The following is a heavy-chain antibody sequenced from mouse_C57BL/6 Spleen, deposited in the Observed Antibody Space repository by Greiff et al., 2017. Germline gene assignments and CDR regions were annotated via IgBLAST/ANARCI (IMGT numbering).Heavy chain of an antibody. Sequence: QVQLQQSGAELVRPGSSVKLSCKASGHTFTSYWMDWVKQRPGQGLEWIGNIYPSDSETHYNQKFKDKATLTVDKSSSTAYMQLSSLTSEDSAVYYCARGYDLDYWGQGTTLTVSS. D-gene: IGHD2-3*01. CDR2: IYPSDSET. V-gene: IGHV1-61*01. CDR3: ARGYDLDY. CDR1: GHTFTSYW. J-gene: IGHJ2*01.